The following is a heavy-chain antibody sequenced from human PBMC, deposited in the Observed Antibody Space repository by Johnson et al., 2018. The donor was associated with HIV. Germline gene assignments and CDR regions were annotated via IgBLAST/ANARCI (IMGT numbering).Heavy chain of an antibody. CDR3: ARAYTYGAFDL. CDR2: IYSGDNT. J-gene: IGHJ3*01. CDR1: GFTFSDYY. D-gene: IGHD3-16*01. Sequence: VQLVESGGGLVQPGGSLRLSCAASGFTFSDYYMSWIRQAPGKGLELVSVIYSGDNTFHADSVKGRFIISRDNSKNTLYLQMNSLRAEDTAVYFCARAYTYGAFDLWGQGTLVTVSS. V-gene: IGHV3-66*01.